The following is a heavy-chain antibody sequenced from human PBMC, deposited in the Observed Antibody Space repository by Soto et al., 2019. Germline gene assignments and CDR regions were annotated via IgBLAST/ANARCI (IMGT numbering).Heavy chain of an antibody. Sequence: QVQLVKSGGGVVQPGRSLRLSCAGTGFRFATYGLHWVRQAPGKGLEWVAVIWYDGSKKYYADSVKGRFTISRDDSRSALYLQMNSLRAEDTAVYYCARDIRGRTNYFDPWGEGTLVTVSS. V-gene: IGHV3-33*01. CDR3: ARDIRGRTNYFDP. CDR1: GFRFATYG. CDR2: IWYDGSKK. J-gene: IGHJ5*02. D-gene: IGHD1-7*01.